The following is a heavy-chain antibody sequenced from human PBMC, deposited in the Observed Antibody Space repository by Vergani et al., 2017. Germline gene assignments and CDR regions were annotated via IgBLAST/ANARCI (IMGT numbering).Heavy chain of an antibody. J-gene: IGHJ2*01. V-gene: IGHV4-59*08. D-gene: IGHD2-21*02. CDR3: ARVGHLVAVTGEGPSLDV. CDR1: GGSFNTYY. CDR2: IYSTGST. Sequence: QVQLEESGPGLVKPSETLSLTCTVSGGSFNTYYWSWIRQSPGKGLEWIGYIYSTGSTNYNPSLNSRVTMSVDTSKNQFSLRLNSVTAADTAVYYCARVGHLVAVTGEGPSLDVWGRGTLVTVSS.